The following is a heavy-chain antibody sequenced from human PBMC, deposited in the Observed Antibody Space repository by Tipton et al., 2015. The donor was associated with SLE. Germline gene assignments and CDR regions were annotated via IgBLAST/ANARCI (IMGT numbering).Heavy chain of an antibody. D-gene: IGHD3-3*01. CDR2: ISSSSSTI. Sequence: GSLRLSCAASGFTFSSYSMNWVRQAPGKGLEWVSYISSSSSTIYYADSVKGRFTISRDNAKNSLYLQMNSLRAEDTAVYYCAREGHVLRFLEGREKNAFDIWGQGTMVTVSS. CDR1: GFTFSSYS. J-gene: IGHJ3*02. CDR3: AREGHVLRFLEGREKNAFDI. V-gene: IGHV3-48*01.